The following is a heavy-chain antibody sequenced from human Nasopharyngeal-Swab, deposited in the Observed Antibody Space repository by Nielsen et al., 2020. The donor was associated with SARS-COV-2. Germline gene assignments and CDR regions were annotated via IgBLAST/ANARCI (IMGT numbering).Heavy chain of an antibody. CDR2: IYYSGST. V-gene: IGHV4-39*01. CDR3: AGPMTTVTTGLFDP. Sequence: SETLSLTCTVSGGSISSSSYYWGWIRQPPGKGLEWIGSIYYSGSTYYNPSLKSRVTISVDTSKNQFSLKLSSVTAADTAVYYCAGPMTTVTTGLFDPWGQGTLVTVSS. J-gene: IGHJ5*02. D-gene: IGHD4-17*01. CDR1: GGSISSSSYY.